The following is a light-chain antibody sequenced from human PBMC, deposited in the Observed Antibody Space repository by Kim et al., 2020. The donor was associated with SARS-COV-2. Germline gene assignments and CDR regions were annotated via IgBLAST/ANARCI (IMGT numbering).Light chain of an antibody. CDR2: VGTGGIVG. Sequence: STLSSCYSNYKVDWYQQRPGKGPRFVMRVGTGGIVGSKGDGIPDRFSVLGSGLNRYLTIKNIQEEDESDYHCGADHGSGSKFVVLFGGGTQLTVL. V-gene: IGLV9-49*01. CDR3: GADHGSGSKFVVL. CDR1: SCYSNYK. J-gene: IGLJ2*01.